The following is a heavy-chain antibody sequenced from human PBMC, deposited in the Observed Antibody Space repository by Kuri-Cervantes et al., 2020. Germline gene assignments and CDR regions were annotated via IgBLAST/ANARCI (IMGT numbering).Heavy chain of an antibody. D-gene: IGHD2-21*01. V-gene: IGHV3-43*01. J-gene: IGHJ6*02. CDR2: ISWDGGST. CDR3: AKYYCGGDCYGMDV. Sequence: GGSLRLSCAASGFTFDDYTMHWVRRAPGKGLEWVSLISWDGGSTYYADSVKGRFTISRDNSKNSLYLQMNSLRAEDTAVYYCAKYYCGGDCYGMDVWGQGTTVTVSS. CDR1: GFTFDDYT.